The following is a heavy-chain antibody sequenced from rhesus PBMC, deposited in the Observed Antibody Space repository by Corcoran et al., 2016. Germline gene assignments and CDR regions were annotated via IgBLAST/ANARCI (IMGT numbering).Heavy chain of an antibody. CDR2: INGKSGST. J-gene: IGHJ4*01. CDR3: ASGRPRWYFDY. Sequence: VQLPESCPGLVQPSETLSLTCAFSGASISSYWCNLIRQPPGKGLEWIVEINGKSGSTNYNPSIKRRVTISKDASKNQFSLKLGSVTSADTAVYYCASGRPRWYFDYWGQGVLVTVSS. CDR1: GASISSYW. V-gene: IGHV4-80*01.